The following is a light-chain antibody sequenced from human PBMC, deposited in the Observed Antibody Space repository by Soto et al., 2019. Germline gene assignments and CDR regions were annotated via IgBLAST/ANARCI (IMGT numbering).Light chain of an antibody. J-gene: IGLJ1*01. CDR1: SSNIGVNS. V-gene: IGLV1-51*01. CDR3: GSWDSSLSAYV. CDR2: DDD. Sequence: HSVLTQPPSVSAAPGQKVTISCSGSSSNIGVNSVSWYQQLPGTAPKLLIYDDDKRPSGIPDRFSGSKSGTSATLGITGFQTGDEADYYCGSWDSSLSAYVFATGTKVTV.